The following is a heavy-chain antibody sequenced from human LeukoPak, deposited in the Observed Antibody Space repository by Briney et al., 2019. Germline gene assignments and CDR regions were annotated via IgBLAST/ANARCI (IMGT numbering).Heavy chain of an antibody. V-gene: IGHV4-59*12. Sequence: PSETLSLTCTVSGGSISSYYWSWIRQPPGKGLEWIGYIYYSGSTNYNPSLKSRVTISVDKSKNQFSLKLSSVTAADTAVYYCARCHYYDSSGYKDWGQGTLVTVSS. J-gene: IGHJ4*02. CDR3: ARCHYYDSSGYKD. D-gene: IGHD3-22*01. CDR2: IYYSGST. CDR1: GGSISSYY.